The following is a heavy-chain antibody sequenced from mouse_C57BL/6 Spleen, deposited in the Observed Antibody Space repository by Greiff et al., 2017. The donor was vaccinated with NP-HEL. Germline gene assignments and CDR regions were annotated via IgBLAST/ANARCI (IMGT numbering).Heavy chain of an antibody. Sequence: VQLQQPGAELVKPGASVKMSCKASGYTFTSYWITWVKQRPGQGLEWIGDIYPGSGSTNYNEKFKSKATLTVDTSSSTAYMQLSSLTSEDSAVYYCARVGVTTVGYYAMDYWGQGTSVTVSS. V-gene: IGHV1-55*01. CDR2: IYPGSGST. CDR3: ARVGVTTVGYYAMDY. J-gene: IGHJ4*01. D-gene: IGHD1-1*01. CDR1: GYTFTSYW.